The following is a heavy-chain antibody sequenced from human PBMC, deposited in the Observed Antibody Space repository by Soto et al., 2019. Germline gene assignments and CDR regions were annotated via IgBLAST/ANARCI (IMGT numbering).Heavy chain of an antibody. V-gene: IGHV3-15*07. D-gene: IGHD1-26*01. Sequence: PGGSLSLSCAASGFPFNNAWINWVRQVPGKGLEWVGRVKSKADGGSGDYAAPVKGRFVVSRDDSKDIVYLQMNSLKIEDTGVYYCTTDSRTTLPEIRSDYSGHGTQVTVSS. CDR3: TTDSRTTLPEIRSDY. CDR1: GFPFNNAW. CDR2: VKSKADGGSG. J-gene: IGHJ4*01.